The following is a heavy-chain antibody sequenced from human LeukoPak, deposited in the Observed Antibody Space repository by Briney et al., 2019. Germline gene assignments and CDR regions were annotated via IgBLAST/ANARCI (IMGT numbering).Heavy chain of an antibody. Sequence: GSLRLSCAASGFTVSSNYMSWVRQAPGKGLEWIGEINHSGSTNYNPSLKSRVTISVDTSKNQFSLKLSSVTAADTAVYYCAREDPAAAETWGQGTLVTVSS. CDR2: INHSGST. J-gene: IGHJ5*02. D-gene: IGHD6-13*01. V-gene: IGHV4-34*01. CDR1: GFTVSSNY. CDR3: AREDPAAAET.